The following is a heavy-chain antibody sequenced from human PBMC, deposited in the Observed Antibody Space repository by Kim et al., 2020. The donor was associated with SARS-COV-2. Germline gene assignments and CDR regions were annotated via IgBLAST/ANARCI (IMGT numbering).Heavy chain of an antibody. J-gene: IGHJ4*02. CDR1: GGSISSGDYY. D-gene: IGHD5-18*01. Sequence: SETLSLTCTVSGGSISSGDYYWSWIRQPPGKGLEWIGYIYYSGSTYYNPSLKSRVTISVDTSKNQFSLKLSSLTAADTAVYYCASLQWIQLYFDYWGQGTLVTVSS. V-gene: IGHV4-30-4*01. CDR2: IYYSGST. CDR3: ASLQWIQLYFDY.